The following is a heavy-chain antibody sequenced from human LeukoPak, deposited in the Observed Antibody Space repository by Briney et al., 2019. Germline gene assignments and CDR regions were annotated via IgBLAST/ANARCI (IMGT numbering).Heavy chain of an antibody. D-gene: IGHD6-13*01. J-gene: IGHJ4*02. Sequence: GGSLRLSCAASGFSLRSLAMSWVRQAPGKGLEWVSASSGDGGNTDYANSVKGRFTISRDNSKNTIYLQMNSLRAEDTAVYYCARDSAAAGLFDYWGQGTLVTVSS. CDR2: SSGDGGNT. CDR3: ARDSAAAGLFDY. CDR1: GFSLRSLA. V-gene: IGHV3-23*01.